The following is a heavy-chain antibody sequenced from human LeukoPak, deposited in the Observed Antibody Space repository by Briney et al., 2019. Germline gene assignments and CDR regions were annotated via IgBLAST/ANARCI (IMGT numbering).Heavy chain of an antibody. V-gene: IGHV5-51*01. J-gene: IGHJ2*01. Sequence: RGESLKISCKASGYNFITYWIGWVRQMPGKGLEWMGIIYPGDSNTRYSPSFQGQVTISADKSITTACLHWSSLKASDTAIYYCARIHPLAAAASWYFDLWGRGTLVTVSS. CDR2: IYPGDSNT. CDR3: ARIHPLAAAASWYFDL. CDR1: GYNFITYW. D-gene: IGHD6-13*01.